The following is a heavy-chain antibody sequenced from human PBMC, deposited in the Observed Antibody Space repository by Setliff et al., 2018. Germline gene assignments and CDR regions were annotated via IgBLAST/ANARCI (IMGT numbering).Heavy chain of an antibody. J-gene: IGHJ4*02. CDR1: CYTFRNYA. D-gene: IGHD5-18*01. V-gene: IGHV1-18*01. CDR2: NSVYNGDT. CDR3: ARAPSVELVTIRTNSWFTY. Sequence: ASVKVSCKASCYTFRNYAIAWVRQAPGQGLEWVGWNSVYNGDTNYAQKFQGRDTLTTDTSTSTAYMELRSLTSDDSAFYYCARAPSVELVTIRTNSWFTYWGQGTLVTVSS.